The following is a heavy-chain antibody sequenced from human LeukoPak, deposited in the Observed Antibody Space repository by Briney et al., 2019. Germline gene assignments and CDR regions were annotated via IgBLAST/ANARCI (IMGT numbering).Heavy chain of an antibody. CDR3: ARDSRSIAAAGTGLDY. J-gene: IGHJ4*02. Sequence: GGSLRLSCAASGFTFSSYAMSWVRQAPGKGLEWVSAISGSGGSTYYADSVKGRFTISRDNSKNTLYLQMNSLRAEDTAVYYCARDSRSIAAAGTGLDYWGQGTLVTVSS. D-gene: IGHD6-13*01. V-gene: IGHV3-23*01. CDR1: GFTFSSYA. CDR2: ISGSGGST.